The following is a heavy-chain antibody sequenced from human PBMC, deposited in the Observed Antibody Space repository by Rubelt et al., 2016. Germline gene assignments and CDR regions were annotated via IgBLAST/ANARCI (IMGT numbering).Heavy chain of an antibody. Sequence: QITLKESGPTLVKPTQTLTLTCTFSGFSLSTSGVGVGWIRQPPGKALEWLALIYWDDDKRYSPALKSRVTITKEHSQNQVVRTMTNMDPVDTATYYCAHKYYELSYFDYWGQGTLVTVSS. J-gene: IGHJ4*02. D-gene: IGHD3-3*01. CDR1: GFSLSTSGVG. V-gene: IGHV2-5*02. CDR3: AHKYYELSYFDY. CDR2: IYWDDDK.